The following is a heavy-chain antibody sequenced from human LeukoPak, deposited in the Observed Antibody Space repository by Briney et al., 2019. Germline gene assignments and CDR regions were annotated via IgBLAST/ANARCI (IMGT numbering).Heavy chain of an antibody. D-gene: IGHD6-19*01. CDR3: ARETLLYSSGGRNAFDI. CDR2: INPNSGGT. Sequence: ASVKVSCKASGYTFTCYYMHWVRQAPGQGLEWMGLINPNSGGTNYAQKFQGRVTMTRDTSISTAYMELSRLRSDDTAVYYCARETLLYSSGGRNAFDIWGQGTMVSVSS. CDR1: GYTFTCYY. J-gene: IGHJ3*02. V-gene: IGHV1-2*06.